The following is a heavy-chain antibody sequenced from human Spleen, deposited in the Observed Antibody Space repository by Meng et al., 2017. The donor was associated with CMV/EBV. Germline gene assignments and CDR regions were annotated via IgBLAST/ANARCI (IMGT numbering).Heavy chain of an antibody. D-gene: IGHD3-3*01. J-gene: IGHJ4*02. CDR2: ISSSGGMK. CDR1: GCTFSRNG. CDR3: VANYDSWRGFLPNADY. Sequence: GESLKISCAASGCTFSRNGMYWVRQAPGKGLEWNSFISSSGGMKIYADSVKGRITVSRDNAKKSVHLEMTSLRVEDTGVYFCVANYDSWRGFLPNADYWGRGTLVTVSS. V-gene: IGHV3-48*03.